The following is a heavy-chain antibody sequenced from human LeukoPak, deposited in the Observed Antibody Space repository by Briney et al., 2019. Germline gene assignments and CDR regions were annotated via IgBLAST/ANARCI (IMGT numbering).Heavy chain of an antibody. J-gene: IGHJ5*02. CDR3: ARARNYYDSSCYYRFDP. D-gene: IGHD3-22*01. Sequence: PSETLPLTCTVSGGSISSYYWSWIRQPAGKGLEWIGRIYTSGSTNYNPSLKSRVTMSVDTSKNQFSLKLSSVTAADTAVYYCARARNYYDSSCYYRFDPWGQGTLVTVSS. V-gene: IGHV4-4*07. CDR1: GGSISSYY. CDR2: IYTSGST.